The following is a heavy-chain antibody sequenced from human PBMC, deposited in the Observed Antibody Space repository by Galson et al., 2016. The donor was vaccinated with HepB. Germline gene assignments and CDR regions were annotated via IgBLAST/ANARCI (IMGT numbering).Heavy chain of an antibody. J-gene: IGHJ4*02. Sequence: SLRLSCAASGFTFSGYGMQWVRQAPGQGLEWVALIWYDGSKKYYADSLKGRFTISRDNSKNTLLLEMNSLRAEDTAVYYCARECCGQDTAMIDYWGQGTLV. V-gene: IGHV3-33*01. CDR2: IWYDGSKK. CDR1: GFTFSGYG. D-gene: IGHD5-18*01. CDR3: ARECCGQDTAMIDY.